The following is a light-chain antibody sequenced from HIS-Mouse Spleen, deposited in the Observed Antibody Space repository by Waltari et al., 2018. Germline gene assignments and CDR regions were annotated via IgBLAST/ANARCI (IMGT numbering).Light chain of an antibody. V-gene: IGLV3-10*01. CDR1: ALPTKY. Sequence: SYELTQPPSVSVSPGQTVRITCSGDALPTKYAYWYQQKSGQAPVLVIYEDSKRPSGIPERFSGSSSGTMATLTISGAQVEDEAEYYCYSTDSSGNHRVFGGGTKLTVL. CDR2: EDS. J-gene: IGLJ2*01. CDR3: YSTDSSGNHRV.